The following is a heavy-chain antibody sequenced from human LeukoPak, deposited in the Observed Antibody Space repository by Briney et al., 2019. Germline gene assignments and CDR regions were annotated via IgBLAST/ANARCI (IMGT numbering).Heavy chain of an antibody. Sequence: SQTLSLTCTVSGGSLSSYYWRWVRQPQGRGREWIGYIYYSGSPNYNPSLKSRVTISVDTSKNQFSLKLSAVAAADTAVYYCARTLREEDFFWFDPWGQGTLVTVSS. CDR3: ARTLREEDFFWFDP. CDR2: IYYSGSP. CDR1: GGSLSSYY. J-gene: IGHJ5*02. V-gene: IGHV4-59*13. D-gene: IGHD3-3*01.